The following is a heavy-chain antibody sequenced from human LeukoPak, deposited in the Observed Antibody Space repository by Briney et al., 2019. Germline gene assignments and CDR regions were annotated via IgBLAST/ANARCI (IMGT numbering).Heavy chain of an antibody. CDR3: ARDRDAWFGELSSFDY. Sequence: GGSLRLSCAASGFTFSDYYMSWIRQAPGKGLEWVSYISSSGSTIYYADSVKGRFTISRGNAKNSLYLQMNSLRAEDTAVYYCARDRDAWFGELSSFDYWGQGTLVTVSS. V-gene: IGHV3-11*01. D-gene: IGHD3-10*01. J-gene: IGHJ4*02. CDR1: GFTFSDYY. CDR2: ISSSGSTI.